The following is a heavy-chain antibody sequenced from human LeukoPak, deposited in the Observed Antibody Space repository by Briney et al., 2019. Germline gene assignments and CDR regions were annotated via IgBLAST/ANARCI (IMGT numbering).Heavy chain of an antibody. Sequence: SVKVSCKASGGTFSSYAISWVRQAPGQGLEWMGRIIPILGTANYAQKFQGRVTITADESTSTAYMELSSLRSEDTAVYYCARKPRLDERYFDLWGRGTLVTVSS. CDR2: IIPILGTA. V-gene: IGHV1-69*11. CDR1: GGTFSSYA. J-gene: IGHJ2*01. D-gene: IGHD3/OR15-3a*01. CDR3: ARKPRLDERYFDL.